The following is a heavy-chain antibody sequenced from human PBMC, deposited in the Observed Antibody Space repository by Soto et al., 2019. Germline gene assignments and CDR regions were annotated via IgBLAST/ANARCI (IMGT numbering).Heavy chain of an antibody. Sequence: ASVKVSWKVSGYSLTELSMHWVRQAPGKGLEWMGGFDPEDGETIYAQKFQGRVTMTEDTSTDTAYMELSSLRSEDTAVYYCATAPRSRYYYDSSGYAGPDYWGQ. CDR1: GYSLTELS. V-gene: IGHV1-24*01. CDR3: ATAPRSRYYYDSSGYAGPDY. CDR2: FDPEDGET. D-gene: IGHD3-22*01. J-gene: IGHJ4*02.